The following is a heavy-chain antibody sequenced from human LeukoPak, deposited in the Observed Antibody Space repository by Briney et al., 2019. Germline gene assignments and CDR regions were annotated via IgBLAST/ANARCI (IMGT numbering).Heavy chain of an antibody. V-gene: IGHV3-23*01. CDR2: ISGSGDST. Sequence: GGSLRLSCAASGFSFSDYAMYWVRQAPGKGLEWVSAISGSGDSTYYADSVKGRFTISRDNSKNTLYLQMNSLRVEDTAVYYCAKGRNYDSSGYYYVNWGQGTLVTVSS. J-gene: IGHJ4*02. CDR3: AKGRNYDSSGYYYVN. CDR1: GFSFSDYA. D-gene: IGHD3-22*01.